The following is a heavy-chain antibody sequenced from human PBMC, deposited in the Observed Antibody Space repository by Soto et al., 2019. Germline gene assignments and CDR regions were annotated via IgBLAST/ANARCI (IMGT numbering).Heavy chain of an antibody. CDR2: MNPNSGNT. Sequence: QVQLVQSGAEVKKPGASVKVSCKASGYTSTHFDINWVRQATGQGLEWMGWMNPNSGNTVYAQKFQGRVTMTRDTSKSTAYMELSSLRSEDTAVYYCASGYNGYEKRYGMDVWGQGTTVTVSS. J-gene: IGHJ6*02. D-gene: IGHD5-12*01. V-gene: IGHV1-8*01. CDR3: ASGYNGYEKRYGMDV. CDR1: GYTSTHFD.